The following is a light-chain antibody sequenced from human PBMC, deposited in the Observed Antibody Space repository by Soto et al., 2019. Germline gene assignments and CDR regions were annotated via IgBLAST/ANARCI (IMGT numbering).Light chain of an antibody. CDR3: AAWDDSLKGYV. CDR2: SNN. J-gene: IGLJ1*01. CDR1: SSNIASNT. V-gene: IGLV1-44*01. Sequence: QSVLTQPPSASGTPGQRVTISCSGSSSNIASNTVNWYQQLPGTAPKLLIYSNNQRPSGFPDRFSGSKSGTSASLAISGLQSYDEADYYCAAWDDSLKGYVYGTGTKLTGL.